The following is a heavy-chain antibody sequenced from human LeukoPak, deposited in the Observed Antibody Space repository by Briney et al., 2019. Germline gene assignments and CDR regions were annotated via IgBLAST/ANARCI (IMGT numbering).Heavy chain of an antibody. J-gene: IGHJ4*02. Sequence: GGSLRLSCAASGFTLSSIAMSWVRQAPDKGLEWVSTISGSGGGTYYADSVKGRFTISRDDSKNTLYLQMNSLRAEDTAVYYCARCSSGYSYGNYFDYWGQGTLVTVSS. CDR3: ARCSSGYSYGNYFDY. CDR2: ISGSGGGT. CDR1: GFTLSSIA. D-gene: IGHD5-18*01. V-gene: IGHV3-23*01.